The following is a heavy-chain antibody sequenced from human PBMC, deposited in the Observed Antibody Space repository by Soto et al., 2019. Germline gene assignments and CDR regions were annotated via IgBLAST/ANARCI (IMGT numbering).Heavy chain of an antibody. CDR3: AKAVAGPTGY. D-gene: IGHD6-19*01. CDR1: GFTFSSYS. J-gene: IGHJ4*02. CDR2: ISSSSSYI. V-gene: IGHV3-21*01. Sequence: GSLRLSCAASGFTFSSYSTNWVRQAPGKGLEWVSSISSSSSYIYYADSVKGRFTISRDNAKNSLYLQMNSLRAEDTAVYYCAKAVAGPTGYWGQGTQVTVSS.